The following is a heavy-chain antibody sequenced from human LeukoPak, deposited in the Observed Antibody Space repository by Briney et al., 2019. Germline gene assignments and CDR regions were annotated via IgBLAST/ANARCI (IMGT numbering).Heavy chain of an antibody. V-gene: IGHV3-30*02. CDR2: MRYDGINK. D-gene: IGHD6-13*01. J-gene: IGHJ4*02. Sequence: GGSLRLSCAASGISFSNYGMHWVRQAPGKGLEWLAFMRYDGINKYYTDSVKGRFTISRDNSKNTLYLQMNSLRAEDTAVYYCARVRGPYSSSWYYFDYWGQGTLVTVSS. CDR1: GISFSNYG. CDR3: ARVRGPYSSSWYYFDY.